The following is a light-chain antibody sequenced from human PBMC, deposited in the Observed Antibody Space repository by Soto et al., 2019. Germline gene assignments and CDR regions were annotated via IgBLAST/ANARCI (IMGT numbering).Light chain of an antibody. Sequence: QSVLTQPPSASATPGQRVTISCSGSNSNIGTNTVNWYQQLPGTAPRLVIYTNNQRPSGVPQRFSGSKTGTSASLAIGGLQSEDGADYYCAAWADSLGAYVFGTGTKVTVL. V-gene: IGLV1-44*01. CDR3: AAWADSLGAYV. J-gene: IGLJ1*01. CDR2: TNN. CDR1: NSNIGTNT.